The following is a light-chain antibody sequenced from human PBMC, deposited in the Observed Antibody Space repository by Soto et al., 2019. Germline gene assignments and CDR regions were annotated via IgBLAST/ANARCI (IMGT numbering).Light chain of an antibody. Sequence: DIQVTQSPSSLSASVGDRVTITCRASQDISNYLAWYQQKPGKAPKLLIYDASSLKSGVPSRFSGSGSGTEFTLTISSLQPDDFATYYCQQYNSYSQTFGQGTKLEIK. J-gene: IGKJ2*01. V-gene: IGKV1-5*01. CDR2: DAS. CDR3: QQYNSYSQT. CDR1: QDISNY.